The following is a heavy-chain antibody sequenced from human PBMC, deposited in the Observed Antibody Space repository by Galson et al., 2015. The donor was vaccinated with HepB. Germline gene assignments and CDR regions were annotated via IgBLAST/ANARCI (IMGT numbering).Heavy chain of an antibody. J-gene: IGHJ4*02. CDR2: ISYDGSDK. CDR3: AREAEALDY. D-gene: IGHD6-19*01. V-gene: IGHV3-30*04. Sequence: SLRLSCAASGFTFSSYAMHWVRQAPGKGLEWVALISYDGSDKNYADSVKGRFTISRDKSKNTLSLQMNSLRAEDTAVYYCAREAEALDYWGQGTLVTVSS. CDR1: GFTFSSYA.